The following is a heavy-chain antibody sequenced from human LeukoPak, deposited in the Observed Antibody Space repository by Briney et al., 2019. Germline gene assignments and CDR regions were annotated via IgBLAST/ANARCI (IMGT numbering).Heavy chain of an antibody. CDR3: ARDPYSGYGRFDY. V-gene: IGHV4-34*01. J-gene: IGHJ4*02. Sequence: SETLSLTCAVYGGSFSGYYWSWIRQPPGKGLEWIGEINHSGSTNYNPSLKSRVTISVDTSKNQFSLKLSSVTAADTAVYYCARDPYSGYGRFDYWGQGTLVTVSS. CDR1: GGSFSGYY. CDR2: INHSGST. D-gene: IGHD5-12*01.